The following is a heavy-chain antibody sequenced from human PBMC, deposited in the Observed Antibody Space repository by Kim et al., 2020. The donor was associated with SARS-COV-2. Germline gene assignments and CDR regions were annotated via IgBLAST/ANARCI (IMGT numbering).Heavy chain of an antibody. V-gene: IGHV4-34*01. CDR2: IDHIGST. J-gene: IGHJ6*02. D-gene: IGHD3-3*01. CDR1: GGSFSGYH. CDR3: ARGRPYYDFWSGHWGSGQYYGMDV. Sequence: SETLSLTCAVYGGSFSGYHWNWIRQPPGKGLEWIGEIDHIGSTNYNPSLKSRLTISVDKSKNQFSLRLSSVTAADTAVYYCARGRPYYDFWSGHWGSGQYYGMDVWGQGTTVIVSS.